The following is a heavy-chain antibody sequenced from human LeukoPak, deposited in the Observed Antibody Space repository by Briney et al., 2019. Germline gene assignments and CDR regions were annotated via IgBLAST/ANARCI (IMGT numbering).Heavy chain of an antibody. Sequence: GGPLRLSCAASGFTFSSYVMHWVRQAPGKGLEWVAVIWYDGSNKYYADSVKGRFTISRDNSKNTLYLQMNSLRAEDTSVYYCARAPPFTKHFDYWGQGTLVTVSS. D-gene: IGHD2-8*01. CDR2: IWYDGSNK. CDR1: GFTFSSYV. CDR3: ARAPPFTKHFDY. V-gene: IGHV3-33*01. J-gene: IGHJ4*02.